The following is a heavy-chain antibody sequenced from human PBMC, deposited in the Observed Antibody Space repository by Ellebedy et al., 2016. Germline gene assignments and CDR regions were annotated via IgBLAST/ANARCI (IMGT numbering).Heavy chain of an antibody. CDR3: ARQKNYYDSSGYYHPRYYFDY. D-gene: IGHD3-22*01. CDR2: INPNSGGT. V-gene: IGHV1-2*04. Sequence: ASVKVSXKASRYTFTDYYMHWVRQAPGQGLEWMGWINPNSGGTNYAQKFQGWVTMTRDTSISTAYMELSRLRSDDTAVYYCARQKNYYDSSGYYHPRYYFDYWGQGTLVTVSS. J-gene: IGHJ4*02. CDR1: RYTFTDYY.